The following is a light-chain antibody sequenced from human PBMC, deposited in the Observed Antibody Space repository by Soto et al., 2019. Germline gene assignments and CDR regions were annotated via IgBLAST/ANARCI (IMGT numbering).Light chain of an antibody. CDR3: CSYAGSYTWV. Sequence: QSVLTQPRSVSASPGQSVTISCTGTTSDVGGYNYVSWYQQHAGQAPKLMIYDVSKRPSGVPDRFSGSKSGNTASLTISGLQAEDEADYYCCSYAGSYTWVFGGGTQLTVL. V-gene: IGLV2-11*01. CDR1: TSDVGGYNY. CDR2: DVS. J-gene: IGLJ3*02.